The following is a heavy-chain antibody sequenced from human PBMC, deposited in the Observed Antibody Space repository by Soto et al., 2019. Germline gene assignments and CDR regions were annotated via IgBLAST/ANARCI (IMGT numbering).Heavy chain of an antibody. J-gene: IGHJ5*02. CDR2: ISGSGGST. Sequence: EVQLLESGGGLVQPGGSLRLSCAASGFTFSSYAMSWVRQAPGKGLEGVSAISGSGGSTYYADSVKGRFTISRDNSKNTLYLQMNSLRAEDTAVYYCAKDRYCSGGSCYYSWFDPWGQGTLVTVSS. CDR1: GFTFSSYA. CDR3: AKDRYCSGGSCYYSWFDP. D-gene: IGHD2-15*01. V-gene: IGHV3-23*01.